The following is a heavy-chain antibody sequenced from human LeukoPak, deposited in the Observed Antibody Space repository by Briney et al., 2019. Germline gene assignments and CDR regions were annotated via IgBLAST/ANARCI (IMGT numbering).Heavy chain of an antibody. Sequence: ASVKVSCKASGYTFTGYYMHWVRQAPGQGLEWMGWINPNSGATLYAQKFQGRVTMTRDTSINTAYMELSSLRSDDAAVYYCTRAKRVIFDYWGQGTLVTVSS. CDR3: TRAKRVIFDY. J-gene: IGHJ4*02. V-gene: IGHV1-2*02. CDR1: GYTFTGYY. D-gene: IGHD1-1*01. CDR2: INPNSGAT.